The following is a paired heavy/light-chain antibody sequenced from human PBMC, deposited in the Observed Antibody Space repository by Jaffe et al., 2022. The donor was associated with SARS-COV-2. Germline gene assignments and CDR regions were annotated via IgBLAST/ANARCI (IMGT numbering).Light chain of an antibody. Sequence: QSVLTQPPSVSGAPGQRVAISCAGTSSNIGAGYDVHWYQQVPGTAPKLLIYANNNRPSGVPDRFSASRSGTSASLAIAGVQAEDEADYYCQSHDRSLGRVFGGGTKLTVL. V-gene: IGLV1-40*01. CDR2: ANN. CDR3: QSHDRSLGRV. J-gene: IGLJ2*01. CDR1: SSNIGAGYD.
Heavy chain of an antibody. J-gene: IGHJ6*03. CDR1: KFTFSSYW. CDR2: INQDGSQK. Sequence: EVQLVESGGGLVQPGGSLRLSCEASKFTFSSYWLSWVRQAPGKGLEWVANINQDGSQKNYVDAVKGRFTISRDNAKNSLYLQMNSLRVEDTAVYYCAREFFFCSGGACYYYYYYYMDVWGKGTTVTVSS. CDR3: AREFFFCSGGACYYYYYYYMDV. D-gene: IGHD2-21*01. V-gene: IGHV3-7*01.